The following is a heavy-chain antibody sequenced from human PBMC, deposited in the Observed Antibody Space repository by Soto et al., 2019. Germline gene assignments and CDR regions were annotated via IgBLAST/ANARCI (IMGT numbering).Heavy chain of an antibody. CDR2: ISAYNGNT. J-gene: IGHJ4*02. Sequence: ASLKLSCKASGYTFTSYGISWVRQAPGQGLEWMGWISAYNGNTNYAQKLQGRVTMTTDTSTSTAYMELRSLRSDDTAVYYCARERSGYYDSSGYYENWGQGTLVTVSS. CDR1: GYTFTSYG. D-gene: IGHD3-22*01. V-gene: IGHV1-18*01. CDR3: ARERSGYYDSSGYYEN.